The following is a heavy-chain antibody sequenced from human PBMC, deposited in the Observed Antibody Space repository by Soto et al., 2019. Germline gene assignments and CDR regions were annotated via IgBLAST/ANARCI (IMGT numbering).Heavy chain of an antibody. J-gene: IGHJ4*02. CDR3: ASERPHYDILTGQFDY. D-gene: IGHD3-9*01. Sequence: ASVKVSCTASGYTFTSYYMHWVRQAPGQGLEWMGIINPSGGSTSYAQKFQGRVTMTRDTSTSTVYMELSSLRSEDTAVYYCASERPHYDILTGQFDYWGQGTLVTVSS. V-gene: IGHV1-46*01. CDR1: GYTFTSYY. CDR2: INPSGGST.